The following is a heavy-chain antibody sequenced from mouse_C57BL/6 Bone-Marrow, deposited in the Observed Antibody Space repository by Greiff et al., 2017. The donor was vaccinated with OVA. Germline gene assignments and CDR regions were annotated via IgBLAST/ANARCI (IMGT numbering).Heavy chain of an antibody. CDR3: ERAGGLRRGGYYFDY. D-gene: IGHD2-2*01. CDR1: GYTFTTYP. V-gene: IGHV1-47*01. Sequence: QVQLQQSGAELVKPGASVKMSCKASGYTFTTYPIEWMKQNHGKSLEWIGNFHPYNDDTKYNEKFKGKATLTVEKSSSTVYLELSRLTSDDSAVYYCERAGGLRRGGYYFDYWGQGTTLTVSS. CDR2: FHPYNDDT. J-gene: IGHJ2*01.